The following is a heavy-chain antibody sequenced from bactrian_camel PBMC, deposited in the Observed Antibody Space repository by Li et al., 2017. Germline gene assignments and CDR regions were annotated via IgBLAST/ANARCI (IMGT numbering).Heavy chain of an antibody. V-gene: IGHV3S1*01. CDR2: INSDPGST. D-gene: IGHD6*01. CDR1: GLVYTTYC. CDR3: AARWSRCSSDWRDWDI. Sequence: HVQLVESGGGSVQAGGSLRLSCARSGLVYTTYCISWFRQHPGKEREGVSVINSDPGSTSYVDSVKGRFTISSDKAKHTVTLQMNSLKPEDTSMYYCAARWSRCSSDWRDWDIWGQGTQVTVS. J-gene: IGHJ4*01.